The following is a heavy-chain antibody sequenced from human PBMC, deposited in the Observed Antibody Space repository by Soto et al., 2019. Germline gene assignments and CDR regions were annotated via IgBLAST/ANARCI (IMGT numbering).Heavy chain of an antibody. V-gene: IGHV3-21*02. CDR2: ISSSSSDK. J-gene: IGHJ6*02. Sequence: EVQLVESGGGLVKPGGSLRLSCAASGFTFSSYTMNWVRQAPGKGLDWVSSISSSSSDKYYADSVMGRFTISRDNAKNSLYLQMNSLRAEDTAVYYCASKGGMDVWGQGTTVTVSS. CDR1: GFTFSSYT. CDR3: ASKGGMDV.